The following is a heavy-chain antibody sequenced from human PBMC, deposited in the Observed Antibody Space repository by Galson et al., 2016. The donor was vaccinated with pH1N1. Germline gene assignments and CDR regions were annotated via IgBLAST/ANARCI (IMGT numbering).Heavy chain of an antibody. CDR2: IYWDDYK. J-gene: IGHJ3*01. D-gene: IGHD5-12*01. CDR1: GFSVSTSGVG. CDR3: AHREVTITNAFDV. V-gene: IGHV2-5*02. Sequence: PALVKPTQTLTLTCTFSGFSVSTSGVGVALIRQPPGKALEWLALIYWDDYKRYSPSLKNRLTITNDISKNQVVLTMTNMDPADTATYYCAHREVTITNAFDVWGQGTMVTVSS.